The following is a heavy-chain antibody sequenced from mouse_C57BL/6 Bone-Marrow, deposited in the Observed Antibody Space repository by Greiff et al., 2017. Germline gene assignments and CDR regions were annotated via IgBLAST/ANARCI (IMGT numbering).Heavy chain of an antibody. CDR3: ARAFTVVATFDY. CDR1: GFNINNTY. CDR2: IDPANGNT. D-gene: IGHD1-1*01. J-gene: IGHJ2*01. Sequence: VQLQQSVAELVRPGASVKLSCTASGFNINNTYMHWVKQRPEQGLEWIGRIDPANGNTKYAPKFQGKATITADTSSNTAYLQLSSLTSEDTAIYYCARAFTVVATFDYWGQGTTLTVSS. V-gene: IGHV14-3*01.